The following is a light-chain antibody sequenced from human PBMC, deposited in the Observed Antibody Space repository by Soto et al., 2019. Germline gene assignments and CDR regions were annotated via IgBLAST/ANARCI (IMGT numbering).Light chain of an antibody. CDR2: GNS. Sequence: QPVLTQPPSVSGAPGQRVTISCTGSSSNIGAGYDVHWYQQLPGTAPKLLIYGNSNRPSGVPDRFSGSKSGTSASLAITGLQAEDEADYCCQSYDSSLSGPDVVFGGGTKLTVL. J-gene: IGLJ2*01. CDR3: QSYDSSLSGPDVV. V-gene: IGLV1-40*01. CDR1: SSNIGAGYD.